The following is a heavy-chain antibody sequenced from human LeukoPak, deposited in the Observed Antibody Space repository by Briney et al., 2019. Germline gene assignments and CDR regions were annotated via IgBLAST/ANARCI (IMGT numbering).Heavy chain of an antibody. CDR2: VTHSGIT. D-gene: IGHD3-16*02. J-gene: IGHJ6*02. V-gene: IGHV4-34*10. CDR1: VGSYSGYY. CDR3: ARVLRYLYWTVDV. Sequence: SETLSLTCAVYVGSYSGYYWSWIRQSPGKGLEWIGEVTHSGITNSNASLKSRVTMSVDMSKNQFSLKMTSVTAADTAVYYCARVLRYLYWTVDVWSQGTAITVSS.